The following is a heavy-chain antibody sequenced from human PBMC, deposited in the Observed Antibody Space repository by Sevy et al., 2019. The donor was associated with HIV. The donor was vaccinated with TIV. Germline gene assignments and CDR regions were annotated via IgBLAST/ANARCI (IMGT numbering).Heavy chain of an antibody. V-gene: IGHV3-7*03. D-gene: IGHD2-2*01. J-gene: IGHJ6*02. Sequence: GGSLRLSCAASGFTFNSYWMSWVRQAPGKGLEWVANKKKDGSEKYYVDSVKGRFTISRDNAKNSLYLQMDSLRAEDTAVYYCARDCSSANCLWGMDVWGQGTTVTVSS. CDR3: ARDCSSANCLWGMDV. CDR2: KKKDGSEK. CDR1: GFTFNSYW.